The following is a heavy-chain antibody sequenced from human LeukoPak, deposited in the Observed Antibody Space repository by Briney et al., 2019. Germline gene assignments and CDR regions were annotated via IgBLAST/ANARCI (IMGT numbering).Heavy chain of an antibody. CDR2: ISYDGSNK. V-gene: IGHV3-30*03. CDR1: GFTFSSYG. J-gene: IGHJ4*02. D-gene: IGHD3-9*01. CDR3: ARDLPKGDILTGYFDY. Sequence: GGSLRLSCAASGFTFSSYGMHWVRQAPGKGLEWVAVISYDGSNKYYADSVKGRFTISRDNSKNTLYLQMNSLRAEDTAVYYCARDLPKGDILTGYFDYWGQGTLVTVSS.